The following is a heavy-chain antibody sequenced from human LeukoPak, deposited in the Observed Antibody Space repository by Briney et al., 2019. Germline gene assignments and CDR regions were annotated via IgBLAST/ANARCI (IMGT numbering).Heavy chain of an antibody. CDR1: GFTVSSNY. Sequence: GGSLRLSCAASGFTVSSNYMSWVRQAPGKGLEWVSVIYSGGSTYYADSVKGRFTISRDNSKNTLYLQMNSLRAEDTAVYYCAREKPDILTGYPYFDYWGQGTLVTVSS. J-gene: IGHJ4*02. V-gene: IGHV3-53*01. CDR3: AREKPDILTGYPYFDY. CDR2: IYSGGST. D-gene: IGHD3-9*01.